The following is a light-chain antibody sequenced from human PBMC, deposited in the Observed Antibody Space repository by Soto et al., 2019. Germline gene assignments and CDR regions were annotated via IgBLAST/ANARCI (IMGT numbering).Light chain of an antibody. CDR3: QQYQTYSET. CDR2: DAS. V-gene: IGKV1-5*01. J-gene: IGKJ1*01. CDR1: QSVSTR. Sequence: DIQMTQSPSTLSASVGDRVTITCRASQSVSTRLAWYQHKPWKAPKLLIYDASRLQTGVPSRFSGSGSGAEFTLTISSLQPDDFATYYCQQYQTYSETFGHGTKVEIK.